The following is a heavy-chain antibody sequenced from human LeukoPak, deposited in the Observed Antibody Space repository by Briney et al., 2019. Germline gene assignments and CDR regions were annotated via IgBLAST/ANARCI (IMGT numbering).Heavy chain of an antibody. CDR2: ISYDGISK. CDR1: GFTFSSYA. CDR3: ASASGDTYGYSKGY. Sequence: GGSLRLSCAASGFTFSSYAMHWVRQAPGKGLEWAAVISYDGISKYYVDSVKGRFTISRDNSRNTLYLQMNSLRPEDTAVYYCASASGDTYGYSKGYWGQGTLVTVSS. D-gene: IGHD4-11*01. J-gene: IGHJ4*02. V-gene: IGHV3-30*03.